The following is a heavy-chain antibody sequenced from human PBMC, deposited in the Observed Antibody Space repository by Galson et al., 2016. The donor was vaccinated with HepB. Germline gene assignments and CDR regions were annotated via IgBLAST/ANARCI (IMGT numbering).Heavy chain of an antibody. Sequence: SLRLSCAASGFTFSDYYMSWIRQAPGKGLEWLSHISVSSSSTNYADSVKGRFTISRDNAKKSLYLQMNSLRADDTAVYYCARSGAWSISWMDLWGQGATVTVSS. CDR3: ARSGAWSISWMDL. V-gene: IGHV3-11*03. CDR1: GFTFSDYY. J-gene: IGHJ6*02. CDR2: ISVSSSST. D-gene: IGHD6-19*01.